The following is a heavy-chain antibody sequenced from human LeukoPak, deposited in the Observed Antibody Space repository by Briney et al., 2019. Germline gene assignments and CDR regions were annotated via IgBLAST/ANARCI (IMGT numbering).Heavy chain of an antibody. D-gene: IGHD3/OR15-3a*01. V-gene: IGHV4-59*11. CDR2: IYYTGST. J-gene: IGHJ4*02. CDR3: ARYEEFSTGYSASSPRHYFDH. Sequence: PSETLSLTCTVSGGSINSHYWSWIRQPPGKGLECIGHIYYTGSTYYNPSLESRVPISVDTAKNQISLKLSSVTAADTAVYYCARYEEFSTGYSASSPRHYFDHWGQGTLVTVSS. CDR1: GGSINSHY.